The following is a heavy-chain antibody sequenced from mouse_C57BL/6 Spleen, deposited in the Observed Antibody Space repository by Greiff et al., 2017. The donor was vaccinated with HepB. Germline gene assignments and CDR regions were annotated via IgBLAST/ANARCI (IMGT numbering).Heavy chain of an antibody. CDR3: AREGTPAYYGSTYWYFDV. Sequence: EVQLVESGGGLVKPGGSLKLSCAASGFTFSSYAMSWVRQTPEKRLEWVATISDGGSYTYYPGNVKGRFTISRDNAKNNLYLQMSHLKSEDTAMYYCAREGTPAYYGSTYWYFDVWGTGTTVTVSS. D-gene: IGHD1-1*01. CDR2: ISDGGSYT. J-gene: IGHJ1*03. CDR1: GFTFSSYA. V-gene: IGHV5-4*01.